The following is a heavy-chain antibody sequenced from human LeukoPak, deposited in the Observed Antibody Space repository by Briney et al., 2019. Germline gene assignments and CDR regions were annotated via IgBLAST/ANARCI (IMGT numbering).Heavy chain of an antibody. CDR2: INHSGST. CDR3: ARGRGGKYK. D-gene: IGHD4-23*01. V-gene: IGHV4-34*01. CDR1: GGSFSGYY. J-gene: IGHJ4*02. Sequence: SETLSLTCAVYGGSFSGYYWSWICQPPGKGLEWIGEINHSGSTNYNPSLKSRVTISVDTSKNQFSLKLSSVTAADTAVYYCARGRGGKYKWGQGTLVTVSS.